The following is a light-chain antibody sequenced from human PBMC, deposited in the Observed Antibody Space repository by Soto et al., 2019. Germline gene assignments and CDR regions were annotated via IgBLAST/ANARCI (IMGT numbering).Light chain of an antibody. CDR2: EGS. J-gene: IGLJ2*01. CDR3: CSYAGSSTFVV. CDR1: SSDVGSYNL. V-gene: IGLV2-23*03. Sequence: QSALTQPASVSGSPGQSITIYCTGTSSDVGSYNLVSWYQQHPGKAPKLMIYEGSKRPSGVPNRFSGSKSGNTASLTISGRQAEDEADYYCCSYAGSSTFVVFGGGTKLTVL.